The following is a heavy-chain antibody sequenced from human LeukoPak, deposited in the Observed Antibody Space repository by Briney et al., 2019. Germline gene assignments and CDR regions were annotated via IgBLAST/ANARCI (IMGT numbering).Heavy chain of an antibody. Sequence: SETLSLTCTVSGGSISSYYWSWIRQPAGKGLEWIGRIYTSGSTNYNPSLKSRVTMSVDTSKNQFSLKLSSVTAADTAVYYCARAEYYYDLYYFDYWGQGTLVTVSS. J-gene: IGHJ4*02. D-gene: IGHD3-22*01. V-gene: IGHV4-4*07. CDR1: GGSISSYY. CDR3: ARAEYYYDLYYFDY. CDR2: IYTSGST.